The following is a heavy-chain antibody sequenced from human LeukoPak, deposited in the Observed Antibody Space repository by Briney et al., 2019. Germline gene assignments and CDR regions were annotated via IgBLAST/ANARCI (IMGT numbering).Heavy chain of an antibody. CDR1: GYTFTGYY. Sequence: GASVKVSCKASGYTFTGYYMHWVRQAPGQGLEWMGWINPNSGGTNYAQKFQGRVTMTRDTSISTAYMELSRLKSDDTAVYYCAKAGVTMVRGVTKYFDYWGQGTLVTVSS. CDR2: INPNSGGT. V-gene: IGHV1-2*02. D-gene: IGHD3-10*01. J-gene: IGHJ4*02. CDR3: AKAGVTMVRGVTKYFDY.